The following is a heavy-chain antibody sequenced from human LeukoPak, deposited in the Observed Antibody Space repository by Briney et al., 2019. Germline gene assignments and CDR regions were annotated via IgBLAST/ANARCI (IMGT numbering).Heavy chain of an antibody. Sequence: ASVKVSCKASGYTFTGYFLHWVRRAPGQGFEWMGWINPNSGGTYYTQRFQGRVTMTRDTSISTAYMELSSLRSDDTAVYYCARAQSLTAPAGTFANSWGQGTLVTVSP. D-gene: IGHD6-13*01. CDR3: ARAQSLTAPAGTFANS. V-gene: IGHV1-2*02. CDR1: GYTFTGYF. CDR2: INPNSGGT. J-gene: IGHJ4*02.